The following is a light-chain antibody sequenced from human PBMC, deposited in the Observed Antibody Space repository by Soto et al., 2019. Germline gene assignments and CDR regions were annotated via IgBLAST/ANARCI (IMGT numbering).Light chain of an antibody. Sequence: EIVLTQSPGTLSLSPGEGATFSCRASQSVSNSSLAWYHQKPGQAPRLLLFAASRRATGIPDTFSGSGSGTDFTLTISRLEPEDFAVYYCQVYGNSPMYTFGQGTRLEIK. J-gene: IGKJ2*01. V-gene: IGKV3-20*01. CDR1: QSVSNSS. CDR3: QVYGNSPMYT. CDR2: AAS.